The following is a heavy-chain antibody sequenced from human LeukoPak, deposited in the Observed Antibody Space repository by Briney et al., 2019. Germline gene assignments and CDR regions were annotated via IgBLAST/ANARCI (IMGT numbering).Heavy chain of an antibody. CDR2: ISDHESGSNE. Sequence: GRSLRLSCAASGFTFSSYGMHWVRQAPGKGLEWVALISDHESGSNEYYAASVKGRFTISRDNSRKTLSLQMNTLRIEDTAVYYCARSRGYCGGEAQCDFTYWGQGTLVTVSS. V-gene: IGHV3-30*19. D-gene: IGHD2-21*01. J-gene: IGHJ4*02. CDR1: GFTFSSYG. CDR3: ARSRGYCGGEAQCDFTY.